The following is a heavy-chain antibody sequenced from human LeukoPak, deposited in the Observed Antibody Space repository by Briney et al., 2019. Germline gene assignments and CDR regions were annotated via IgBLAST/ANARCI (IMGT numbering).Heavy chain of an antibody. D-gene: IGHD3-10*02. Sequence: SETLSLTCTVSGGSISSYYWSWIRQPAGKGLEWIGRIYTSGNTNYNPSLKSRVTMSVDTSKNQFSLKLSSVTAADTAVYYCARDPGLMIGELFSWFDPWGQGTLVTVSS. CDR1: GGSISSYY. CDR3: ARDPGLMIGELFSWFDP. J-gene: IGHJ5*02. CDR2: IYTSGNT. V-gene: IGHV4-4*07.